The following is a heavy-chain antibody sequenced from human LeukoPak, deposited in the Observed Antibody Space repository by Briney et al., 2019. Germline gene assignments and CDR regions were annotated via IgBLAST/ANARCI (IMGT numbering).Heavy chain of an antibody. D-gene: IGHD4-23*01. CDR1: GYSISSGYY. CDR2: ISHSGST. Sequence: PSETLSLTCAVSGYSISSGYYWGWFRQPPGRGLEWIGTISHSGSTYYNPSLKSRVTISVDTSKNQFSLKLSSVTAADTAVYYCARDHGGTIDYWGQGTLVTVSS. J-gene: IGHJ4*02. V-gene: IGHV4-38-2*02. CDR3: ARDHGGTIDY.